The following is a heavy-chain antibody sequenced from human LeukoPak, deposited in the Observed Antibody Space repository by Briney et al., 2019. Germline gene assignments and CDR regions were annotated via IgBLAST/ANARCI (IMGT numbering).Heavy chain of an antibody. D-gene: IGHD3-10*01. V-gene: IGHV1-69*05. J-gene: IGHJ4*02. Sequence: ASVKFSCKASGGPFSNYAINWVRQAPGQGLEWIGGIILVFGSANYAQKFQGRVTITTDESRTTFYMEVNRLRSEDTAIYYCASKIRDYASGGYYFDSWGQGTLVSVSS. CDR1: GGPFSNYA. CDR3: ASKIRDYASGGYYFDS. CDR2: IILVFGSA.